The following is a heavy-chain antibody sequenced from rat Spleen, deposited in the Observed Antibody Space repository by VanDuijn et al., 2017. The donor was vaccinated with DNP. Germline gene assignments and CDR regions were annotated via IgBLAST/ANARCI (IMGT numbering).Heavy chain of an antibody. CDR2: ITYDGGNT. Sequence: EVQLVESGGGLVQPGRSLKLSCTASGFTFSDYYMAWVRQAPTKGLEWVAYITYDGGNTYYRDSVKGRFTISRDNAKSTLYLQMNSLRSEDTATYYCTRGAGSPYWSFDFWGPGTVVTVSS. CDR3: TRGAGSPYWSFDF. J-gene: IGHJ1*01. D-gene: IGHD5-1*01. CDR1: GFTFSDYY. V-gene: IGHV5-20*01.